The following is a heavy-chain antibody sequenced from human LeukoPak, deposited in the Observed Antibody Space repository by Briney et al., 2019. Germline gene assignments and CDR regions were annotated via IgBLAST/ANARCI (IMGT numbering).Heavy chain of an antibody. CDR3: ARVGRAHGAFDI. V-gene: IGHV1-46*01. D-gene: IGHD2-15*01. J-gene: IGHJ3*02. CDR1: GYTVTELS. Sequence: GASVKVSCKVSGYTVTELSMHWVRQAPGQGLEWMGIINPSGGSTSYAQKFQGRVTMTRDMSTSTVYMELSSLRSEDTAVYYCARVGRAHGAFDIWGQGTMVTVSS. CDR2: INPSGGST.